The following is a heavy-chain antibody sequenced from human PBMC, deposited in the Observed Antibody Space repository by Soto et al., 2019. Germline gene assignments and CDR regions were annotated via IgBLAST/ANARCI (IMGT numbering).Heavy chain of an antibody. CDR2: ISSSSSYI. CDR1: GLAFSSYS. D-gene: IGHD5-18*01. V-gene: IGHV3-21*01. Sequence: PGGTLRLSCSASGLAFSSYSMNWVRRAPGKGLEWVSSISSSSSYIYYADSVKGRFTISRDNAKNSLYLQMNSLRAEDTAVYYCASDGTAMAYYYYYYGMDGWGKGSTLTVSS. CDR3: ASDGTAMAYYYYYYGMDG. J-gene: IGHJ6*04.